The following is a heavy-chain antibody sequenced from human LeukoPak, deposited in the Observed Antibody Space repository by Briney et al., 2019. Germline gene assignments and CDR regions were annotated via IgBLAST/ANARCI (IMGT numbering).Heavy chain of an antibody. CDR3: ARDSGYYGFAFDY. V-gene: IGHV3-48*01. Sequence: GGSLRLSCAASGFTFSSYSMNWVRQAPGKGLEWVSYISSSSSTIYYAHSVKGRFTISRVNAKNSLYVQMTSLRVDDTAGYYCARDSGYYGFAFDYWGQGTLVTVSS. CDR2: ISSSSSTI. CDR1: GFTFSSYS. J-gene: IGHJ4*02. D-gene: IGHD3-22*01.